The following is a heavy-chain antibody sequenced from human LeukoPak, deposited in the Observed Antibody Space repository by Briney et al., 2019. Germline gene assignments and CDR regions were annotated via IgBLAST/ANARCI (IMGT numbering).Heavy chain of an antibody. D-gene: IGHD6-19*01. CDR2: FDPEDGET. J-gene: IGHJ6*03. CDR3: ATDSGRYSNYYNMDV. V-gene: IGHV1-24*01. Sequence: ASVKVSCKVSGYTLTELSMHWVRQAPGKGLEWMGGFDPEDGETIYAQKFQGRVTMTEDTSTDTAYMELSGLRSEDTAVYYCATDSGRYSNYYNMDVWGKGTTVTVSS. CDR1: GYTLTELS.